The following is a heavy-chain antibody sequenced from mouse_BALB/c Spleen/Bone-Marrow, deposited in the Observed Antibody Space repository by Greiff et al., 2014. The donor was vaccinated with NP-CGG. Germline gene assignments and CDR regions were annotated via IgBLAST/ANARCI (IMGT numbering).Heavy chain of an antibody. J-gene: IGHJ1*01. D-gene: IGHD1-1*01. Sequence: EVKLVESGGGLVQPGGSLRLSCATSGFTFTDYYMSWVRQPPGKALEWLAFIRNKANGYTTEYSASVKGRFTISRDNSQSILYLQMNTLRAEDSAIYYCARDGSSFYWHFDVWGAGTTVTVSS. CDR2: IRNKANGYTT. CDR1: GFTFTDYY. V-gene: IGHV7-3*02. CDR3: ARDGSSFYWHFDV.